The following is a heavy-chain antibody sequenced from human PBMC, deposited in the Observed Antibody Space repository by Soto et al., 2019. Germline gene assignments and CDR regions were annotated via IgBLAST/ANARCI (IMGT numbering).Heavy chain of an antibody. CDR2: FDPEDGET. V-gene: IGHV1-24*01. D-gene: IGHD3-16*01. Sequence: GASVKVSCKVPGYTLTELSMHWVRQAPGKGHEWMGGFDPEDGETIYAQKFQGRVTMTEDTSTDTAYMELSSLRSEDTAVYYCARDQTMITFVLVIRRDGRADLIWCPRPMGTVSS. CDR1: GYTLTELS. CDR3: ARDQTMITFVLVIRRDGRADLI. J-gene: IGHJ3*02.